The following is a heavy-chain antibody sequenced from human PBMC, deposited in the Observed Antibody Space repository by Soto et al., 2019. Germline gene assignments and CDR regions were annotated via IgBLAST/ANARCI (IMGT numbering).Heavy chain of an antibody. V-gene: IGHV4-59*01. J-gene: IGHJ5*02. CDR1: GGSIISYY. CDR3: TKPRSSLLWPPFDP. CDR2: IYYSGST. D-gene: IGHD2-21*01. Sequence: PSETLCLTCTVAGGSIISYYWSWIRQPPGKGLELIGYIYYSGSTNYNPSVKGRFTISRDNSKNTLYLHMNILRVEDPAVYYCTKPRSSLLWPPFDPWGHGTLVTVSS.